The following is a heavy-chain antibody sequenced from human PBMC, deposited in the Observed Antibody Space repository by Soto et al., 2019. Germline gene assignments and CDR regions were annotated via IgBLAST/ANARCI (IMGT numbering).Heavy chain of an antibody. D-gene: IGHD2-2*01. CDR1: GYTFTSYY. V-gene: IGHV1-46*03. CDR2: INPSGGST. J-gene: IGHJ3*02. Sequence: GASVKVSCKASGYTFTSYYMHWVRQAPGQGLEWMGIINPSGGSTSYAQKFQGRVTMTRDTSTSTVYMELSSLRSEDTAVYYCARVPRHCSSTSCWGAVAFDIWGQGTMVTVSS. CDR3: ARVPRHCSSTSCWGAVAFDI.